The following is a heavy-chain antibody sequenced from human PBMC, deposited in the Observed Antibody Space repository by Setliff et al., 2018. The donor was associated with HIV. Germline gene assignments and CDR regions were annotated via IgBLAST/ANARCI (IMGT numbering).Heavy chain of an antibody. CDR1: GYTFDGHY. Sequence: ASVKVSCKTSGYTFDGHYLHWVRQAPGQGLEWMGRISPNNFNTQYAKNFQGRVTMTWDTSTSTGYMVVYRLRSDDTAVYFCARSCRSSGYCHFDYWGQGTLVTVSS. D-gene: IGHD3-22*01. CDR2: ISPNNFNT. CDR3: ARSCRSSGYCHFDY. V-gene: IGHV1-2*06. J-gene: IGHJ4*02.